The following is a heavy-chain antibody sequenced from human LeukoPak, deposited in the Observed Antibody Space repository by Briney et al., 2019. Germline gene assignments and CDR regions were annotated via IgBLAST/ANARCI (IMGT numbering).Heavy chain of an antibody. CDR1: GGSISSSSYY. CDR3: ASIRLWTYYFDY. J-gene: IGHJ4*02. Sequence: PSETLSLTCTVSGGSISSSSYYWGWIRQPPGKGLEWIGSIYYSGSTYYNPSLKSRVTISVDTSKNQFSLKLSSVTAADTAVYYCASIRLWTYYFDYWGQGTLVTVSS. CDR2: IYYSGST. V-gene: IGHV4-39*01. D-gene: IGHD5-18*01.